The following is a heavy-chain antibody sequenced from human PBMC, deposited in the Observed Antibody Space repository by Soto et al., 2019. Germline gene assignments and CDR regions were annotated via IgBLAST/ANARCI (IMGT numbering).Heavy chain of an antibody. J-gene: IGHJ4*02. CDR2: INSDGSST. Sequence: GSLRLSCVASAVTFSSYWMHWVRQAPGKGLVWVSRINSDGSSTSYADSVKGRFTISRDNAKNTLYLQMNSLRAEDTAVYYCARNAEQWLVPYDYWGQGTLVTVSS. CDR3: ARNAEQWLVPYDY. D-gene: IGHD6-19*01. CDR1: AVTFSSYW. V-gene: IGHV3-74*01.